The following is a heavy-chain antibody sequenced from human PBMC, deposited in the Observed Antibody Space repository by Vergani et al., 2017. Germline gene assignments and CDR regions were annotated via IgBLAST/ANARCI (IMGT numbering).Heavy chain of an antibody. Sequence: QVQLQQWGAGLLKPSETLSLTCAVYGGSFSGYYWSWIRQPPGKGLEWIGELNHSGSTNYNPSLKSRVTISVDTSKNQFSLKLSSVTAADTAVYYCAREDRDTGIFEEEAHLDYWGQGTLVTVSS. D-gene: IGHD1-14*01. CDR1: GGSFSGYY. CDR2: LNHSGST. V-gene: IGHV4-34*01. CDR3: AREDRDTGIFEEEAHLDY. J-gene: IGHJ4*02.